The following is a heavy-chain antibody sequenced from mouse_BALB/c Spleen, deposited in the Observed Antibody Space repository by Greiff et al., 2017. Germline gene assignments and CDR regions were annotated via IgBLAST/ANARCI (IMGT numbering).Heavy chain of an antibody. V-gene: IGHV14-3*02. Sequence: EVKVEESGAELVKPGASVKLSCTASGFNIKDTYMHWVKQRPEQGLEWIVRIDPANGNTKYDPKFQGKATITADTSSNTAYLQLSSLTSEDTAVYYCARGYGNYGFAYWGQGTLVTVSA. CDR1: GFNIKDTY. J-gene: IGHJ3*01. D-gene: IGHD2-10*02. CDR3: ARGYGNYGFAY. CDR2: IDPANGNT.